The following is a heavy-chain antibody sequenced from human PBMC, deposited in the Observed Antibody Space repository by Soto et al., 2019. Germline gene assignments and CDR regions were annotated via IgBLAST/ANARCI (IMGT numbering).Heavy chain of an antibody. Sequence: VKVSCKASGGTFSSYTISWVRQAPGQGLEWMGRIIPILGIANYAQKFQGRVTITADKSTSTAYMELSSLRSEDTAVYYCARDCSGGSCYPNWFAPWGQGTLVTVSS. D-gene: IGHD2-15*01. J-gene: IGHJ5*02. V-gene: IGHV1-69*04. CDR1: GGTFSSYT. CDR3: ARDCSGGSCYPNWFAP. CDR2: IIPILGIA.